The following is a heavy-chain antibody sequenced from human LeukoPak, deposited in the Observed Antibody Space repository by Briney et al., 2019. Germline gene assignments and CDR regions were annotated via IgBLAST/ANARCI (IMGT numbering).Heavy chain of an antibody. D-gene: IGHD4-17*01. CDR2: INHSGST. V-gene: IGHV4-34*01. CDR1: GGSFSGYY. CDR3: ASPTIYGDYLAFDI. Sequence: SETLSLTCAVYGGSFSGYYWSWIRQPPGKGLEWIGEINHSGSTNYNPSLKSRVTISVDTSKNQFSLKLSSVTAADTAVYYCASPTIYGDYLAFDIWGQGTMVTVSS. J-gene: IGHJ3*02.